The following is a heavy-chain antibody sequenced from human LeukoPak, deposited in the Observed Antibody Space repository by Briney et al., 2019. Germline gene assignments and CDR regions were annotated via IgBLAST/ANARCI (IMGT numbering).Heavy chain of an antibody. CDR2: INPNSGGT. J-gene: IGHJ4*02. V-gene: IGHV1-2*02. CDR3: AKSQEGAPYYFDY. D-gene: IGHD4/OR15-4a*01. Sequence: ASVKVSCKASGYTFTGYYMHWVRQAPGQGLEWRGWINPNSGGTNYAQKFQGRVTMTRDTSISTAYMELSRLRSDDTAVYYCAKSQEGAPYYFDYWGQGTLVTVSS. CDR1: GYTFTGYY.